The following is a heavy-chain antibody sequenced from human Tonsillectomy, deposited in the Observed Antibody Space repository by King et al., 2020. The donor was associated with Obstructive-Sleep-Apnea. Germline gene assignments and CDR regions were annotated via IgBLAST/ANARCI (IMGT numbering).Heavy chain of an antibody. CDR1: GYTFTGYY. J-gene: IGHJ3*02. V-gene: IGHV1-2*04. CDR3: ARDRLTHYYDSSGYSSFRGPRDAFDI. D-gene: IGHD3-22*01. Sequence: VQLVQSGAEVKKPGASVKVSCKASGYTFTGYYMHWVRQAPGQGLEWMGWINPSSGGTNYAQKFRGWVTMTRDMSISTAYMELSRLISDDTAVYFCARDRLTHYYDSSGYSSFRGPRDAFDIWGQGTMVTVSS. CDR2: INPSSGGT.